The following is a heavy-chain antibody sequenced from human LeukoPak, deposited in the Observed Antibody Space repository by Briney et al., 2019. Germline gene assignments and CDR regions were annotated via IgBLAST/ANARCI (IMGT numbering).Heavy chain of an antibody. V-gene: IGHV3-23*01. CDR3: AKDRNYYGSGSSNWFDP. D-gene: IGHD3-10*01. CDR2: ISGSGSST. J-gene: IGHJ5*02. CDR1: GFIFSNYG. Sequence: GGSLRLSCAASGFIFSNYGMNWVRQAPGKGLDWVSSISGSGSSTYYAESVKGRVTISRDNSQNTLYLQMNSLRAEDTAVYYCAKDRNYYGSGSSNWFDPWGQGTLVTVSS.